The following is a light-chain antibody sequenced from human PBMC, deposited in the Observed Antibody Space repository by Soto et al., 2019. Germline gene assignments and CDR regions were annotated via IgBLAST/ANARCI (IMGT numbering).Light chain of an antibody. CDR2: GAS. CDR1: QRVRSSH. CDR3: QQYGSSPRT. Sequence: EIVLTQSQGTQSLSPGERATLSCRASQRVRSSHLAWYQQKPGQAPRHLIAGASSRATGIPDRFTGSGSGTDFTLTISRLEPEDFAGYYCQQYGSSPRTFVLGTKVGI. V-gene: IGKV3-20*01. J-gene: IGKJ1*01.